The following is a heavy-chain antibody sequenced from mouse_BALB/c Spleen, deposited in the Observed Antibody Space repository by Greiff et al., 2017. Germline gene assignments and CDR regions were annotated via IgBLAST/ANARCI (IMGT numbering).Heavy chain of an antibody. CDR3: ARQGYGNSLDY. CDR1: GFAFSSYD. CDR2: ISSGGGST. D-gene: IGHD2-10*02. V-gene: IGHV5-12-1*01. J-gene: IGHJ2*01. Sequence: EVQRVESGGGLVKPGGSLKLSCAASGFAFSSYDMSWVRQTPEKRLEWVAYISSGGGSTYYPDTVKGRFTISRDNAKNTLYLQMSSLRSEDTAMYYCARQGYGNSLDYWGQGTTLTVSS.